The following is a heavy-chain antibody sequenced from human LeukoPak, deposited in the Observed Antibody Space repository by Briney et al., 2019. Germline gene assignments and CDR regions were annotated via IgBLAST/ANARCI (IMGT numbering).Heavy chain of an antibody. Sequence: GGSLRLSCAASGFTFSSYWMSWVRQAPGKGLEWVANIKQDGSEKYYVDSVKGRFTSSRDNAMNSVDLQMKSLRAEDTAVYYCARAPKYCTGGICYLSYWGQGTLVTVSS. CDR3: ARAPKYCTGGICYLSY. D-gene: IGHD2-15*01. V-gene: IGHV3-7*01. J-gene: IGHJ4*02. CDR1: GFTFSSYW. CDR2: IKQDGSEK.